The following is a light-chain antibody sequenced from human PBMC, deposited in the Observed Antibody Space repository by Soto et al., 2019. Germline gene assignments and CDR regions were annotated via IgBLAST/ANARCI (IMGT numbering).Light chain of an antibody. Sequence: EIVLTQSPGTLSLSPGEGATLSCRASQSISSTFLAWYQHKPGQAPRDLIYGASRTAAGIPDRFSGSGSGTDFTLTISRLEPEDFAVYYCQQYESSWTFGQGIKVEMK. J-gene: IGKJ1*01. V-gene: IGKV3-20*01. CDR2: GAS. CDR3: QQYESSWT. CDR1: QSISSTF.